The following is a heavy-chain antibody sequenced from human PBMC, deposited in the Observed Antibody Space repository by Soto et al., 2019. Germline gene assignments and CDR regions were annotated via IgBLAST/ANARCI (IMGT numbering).Heavy chain of an antibody. CDR3: AAGDRLPGTTKALEY. J-gene: IGHJ4*02. V-gene: IGHV3-15*07. CDR2: ITSRTDGVTT. CDR1: GFAFTNAW. Sequence: GGSLRLSCVASGFAFTNAWMNWVRLAPGKGLEWVGRITSRTDGVTTDYAAPVRGRFIISRDDSDNTVYLQMNSLKTEDTAVYYCAAGDRLPGTTKALEYGGLGTMVTVSS. D-gene: IGHD1-7*01.